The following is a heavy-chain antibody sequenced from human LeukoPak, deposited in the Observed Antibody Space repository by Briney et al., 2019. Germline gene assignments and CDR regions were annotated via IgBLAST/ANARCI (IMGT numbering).Heavy chain of an antibody. CDR3: ARVLYSSSPFDY. Sequence: SETLSHTCAVYGGSFSGYYWSWIRQPPGKGLEWIGEINHSGSTNYNPSLKSRVTISVDTSKNQFSLKLSSVTAADTAVYYCARVLYSSSPFDYWGQGTLVTVSS. CDR2: INHSGST. V-gene: IGHV4-34*01. J-gene: IGHJ4*02. D-gene: IGHD6-6*01. CDR1: GGSFSGYY.